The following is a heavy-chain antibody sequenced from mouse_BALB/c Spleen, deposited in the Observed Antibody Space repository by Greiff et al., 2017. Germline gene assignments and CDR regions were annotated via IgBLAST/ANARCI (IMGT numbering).Heavy chain of an antibody. CDR1: GYSITSGYS. D-gene: IGHD2-4*01. V-gene: IGHV3-1*02. CDR2: IHYSGST. J-gene: IGHJ4*01. Sequence: VQLKESGPDLVKPSQSLSLTCTVTGYSITSGYSWHWIRQFPGNKLEWMGYIHYSGSTNYNPSLKSRISITRDTSTNQFFLQLNSVTTEDTATYYCARSLHDYDYPYAMDYWGQGTSVTVSS. CDR3: ARSLHDYDYPYAMDY.